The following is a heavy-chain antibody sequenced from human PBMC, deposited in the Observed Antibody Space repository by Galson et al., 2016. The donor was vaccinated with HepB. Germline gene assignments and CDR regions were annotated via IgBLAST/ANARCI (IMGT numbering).Heavy chain of an antibody. CDR1: GYTFSSYW. J-gene: IGHJ2*01. CDR2: IKRDGGEK. D-gene: IGHD3-10*01. V-gene: IGHV3-7*04. Sequence: SLRLSCAASGYTFSSYWMSWVRQAPGKGLEWVANIKRDGGEKHYIDSVRGRFTISRDNAKNSMFLQMNSLRVEDTAVYYCVRGTSSGWSFDLWGRGTLVTVSS. CDR3: VRGTSSGWSFDL.